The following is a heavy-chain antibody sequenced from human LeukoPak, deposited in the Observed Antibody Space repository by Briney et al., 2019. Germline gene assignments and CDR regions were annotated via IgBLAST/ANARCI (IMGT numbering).Heavy chain of an antibody. CDR3: ARGAPARYYYGSGSYYPHDY. CDR1: GGSFSGYY. J-gene: IGHJ4*02. V-gene: IGHV4-34*01. CDR2: INHSGST. D-gene: IGHD3-10*01. Sequence: PSETLSLTCAVYGGSFSGYYWSWIRHPPGKGLEWIGEINHSGSTNYNPSLKSRVTISVDTSKNQFSLKLSSVTAADTAVYYCARGAPARYYYGSGSYYPHDYWGQGTLVTVSS.